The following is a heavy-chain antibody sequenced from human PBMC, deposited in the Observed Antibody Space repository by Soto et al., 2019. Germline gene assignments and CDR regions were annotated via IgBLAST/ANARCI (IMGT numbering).Heavy chain of an antibody. Sequence: SETLSLTCTVSGGSISSGNYYWSWIRQPPGKGLEWIGFISYSGSTYYNASLQSRVTISIDTSKTQFSLKLSSVTAADTAVYYCARGPSGDKVDSWGQGXLVTVSS. V-gene: IGHV4-30-4*01. CDR3: ARGPSGDKVDS. CDR1: GGSISSGNYY. D-gene: IGHD1-26*01. CDR2: ISYSGST. J-gene: IGHJ4*02.